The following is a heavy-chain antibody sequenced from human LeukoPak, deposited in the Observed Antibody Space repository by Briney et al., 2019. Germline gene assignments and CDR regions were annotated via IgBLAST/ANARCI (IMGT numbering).Heavy chain of an antibody. CDR1: GGSFSGYY. V-gene: IGHV4-34*01. Sequence: PSETLSLTCAVYGGSFSGYYWSWIRQPPGKGLEWIGEINHSGSTNYNPSLKSRVTISVDTSKNQFSLKLSSVTAADTAVYYCARDFSGRIADLGSSPPTNWFDPWGQGTLVTVSS. CDR3: ARDFSGRIADLGSSPPTNWFDP. CDR2: INHSGST. J-gene: IGHJ5*02. D-gene: IGHD6-13*01.